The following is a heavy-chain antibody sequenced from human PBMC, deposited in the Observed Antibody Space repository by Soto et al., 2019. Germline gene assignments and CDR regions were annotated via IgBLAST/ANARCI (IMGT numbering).Heavy chain of an antibody. CDR2: INAGNGNT. J-gene: IGHJ6*02. CDR1: GYTFTSYA. Sequence: ASVKVSCKASGYTFTSYAMHWVRQAPGQRHERMGWINAGNGNTKYSQKFQGRVTITRDTSASTAYMELSSLRSEDTAVYYCARVGFSSSWYSPLGYYYYGMDVWGQGTTVTVSS. CDR3: ARVGFSSSWYSPLGYYYYGMDV. V-gene: IGHV1-3*01. D-gene: IGHD6-13*01.